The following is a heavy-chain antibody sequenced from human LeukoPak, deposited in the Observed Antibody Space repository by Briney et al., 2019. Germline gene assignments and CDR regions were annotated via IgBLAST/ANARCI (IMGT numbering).Heavy chain of an antibody. CDR1: GYTFTSYG. CDR3: ARGRRRGDY. Sequence: GASVKVSCKASGYTFTSYGISWVRQAPGQGLEWMGWISAYNGNTNYAQKLQGRVTMTRNTSISTAYMELSSLRSEDTAVYYCARGRRRGDYWGQGTLVTVSS. CDR2: ISAYNGNT. V-gene: IGHV1-18*01. D-gene: IGHD3-10*01. J-gene: IGHJ4*02.